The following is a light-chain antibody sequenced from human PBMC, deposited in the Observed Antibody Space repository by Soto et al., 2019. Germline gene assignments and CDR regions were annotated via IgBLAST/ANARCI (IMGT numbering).Light chain of an antibody. Sequence: QSALTQPASVSVSPGQSITIPCSGTSSDVGDYSYVSWYQQHPGKAPKLLMYGVTDRPSGVSHRFSGSRSDSTASLANPGPQAEDEADYYCSSYTSSSTLIFGGGTKLTVL. V-gene: IGLV2-14*01. CDR2: GVT. J-gene: IGLJ2*01. CDR1: SSDVGDYSY. CDR3: SSYTSSSTLI.